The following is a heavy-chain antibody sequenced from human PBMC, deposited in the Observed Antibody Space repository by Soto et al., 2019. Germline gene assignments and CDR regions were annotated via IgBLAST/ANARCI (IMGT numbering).Heavy chain of an antibody. D-gene: IGHD3-16*02. Sequence: GGSLRLSCAASGFTFDDYAMHWVRQAPGKGLEWVSGISWNSGSIGYADSVKGRFTISRDNAKNSLYLQMNSLRAEDTALYYCAKESGLYRFLSPYDAFDIWGQGTMVTVSS. CDR2: ISWNSGSI. V-gene: IGHV3-9*01. CDR1: GFTFDDYA. J-gene: IGHJ3*02. CDR3: AKESGLYRFLSPYDAFDI.